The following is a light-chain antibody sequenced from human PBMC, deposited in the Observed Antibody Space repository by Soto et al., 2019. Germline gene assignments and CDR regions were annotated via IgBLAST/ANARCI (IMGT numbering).Light chain of an antibody. CDR3: TSYTSTSTLV. Sequence: QSVLTQPASVSGSPGQSITISCTGTSNDIGANNYVSWYQHHPGKAPKILIYEAANRPSGVSHRFSGSNSANTASLTISGLQAEDEADYFCTSYTSTSTLVFGGGTKLTVL. CDR1: SNDIGANNY. CDR2: EAA. J-gene: IGLJ2*01. V-gene: IGLV2-14*01.